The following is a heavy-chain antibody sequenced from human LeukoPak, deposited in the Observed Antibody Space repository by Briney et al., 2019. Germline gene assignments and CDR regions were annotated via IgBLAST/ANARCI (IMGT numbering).Heavy chain of an antibody. CDR3: AKGAAADFYYYYYGMDV. Sequence: PGGSLRLSCAASGFTFSSYCMHWVRQAPGKGLEWVAVISYDGSNKYYADSVKGRFTISRDNSKNTLYLQMNSLRAEDTAVYYCAKGAAADFYYYYYGMDVWGKGTTVTVSS. J-gene: IGHJ6*04. CDR1: GFTFSSYC. V-gene: IGHV3-30*18. CDR2: ISYDGSNK. D-gene: IGHD6-13*01.